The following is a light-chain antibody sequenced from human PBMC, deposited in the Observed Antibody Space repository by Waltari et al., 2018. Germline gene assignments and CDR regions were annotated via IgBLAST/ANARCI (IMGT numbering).Light chain of an antibody. Sequence: DIQMTQSPSTLSASVGYRVTITSRVSENIDNWLAWYQQRPGEAPNLLIFYASTLEKGVPSRFSGSGSGTEFTLTISSLQPDDFATYYCQHYSASSFTFGGGTKLEIK. CDR3: QHYSASSFT. CDR1: ENIDNW. CDR2: YAS. V-gene: IGKV1-5*01. J-gene: IGKJ4*01.